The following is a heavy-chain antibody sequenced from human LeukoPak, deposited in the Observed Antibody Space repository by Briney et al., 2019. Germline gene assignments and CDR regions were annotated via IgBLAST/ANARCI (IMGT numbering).Heavy chain of an antibody. V-gene: IGHV4-34*01. D-gene: IGHD1-26*01. CDR3: ARGHEGADY. CDR1: GGSFSGYY. CDR2: INHSGRT. J-gene: IGHJ4*02. Sequence: SETLSLTCAVYGGSFSGYYWSWIRQPPGKGLEWIGEINHSGRTNYNPSLKSRVTISVDTSKNQFSLKLSSVTAADTAVYYCARGHEGADYWGQGTLVTVSS.